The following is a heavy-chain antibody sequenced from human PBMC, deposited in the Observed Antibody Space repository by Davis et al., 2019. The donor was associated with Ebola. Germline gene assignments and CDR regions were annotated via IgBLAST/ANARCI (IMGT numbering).Heavy chain of an antibody. V-gene: IGHV3-30*03. J-gene: IGHJ4*02. CDR2: ISYDGSNK. D-gene: IGHD4-17*01. CDR1: GVTFSSYG. Sequence: GESLKISCAASGVTFSSYGMHWVRQAPGKGLEWVAVISYDGSNKYYADSVKGRFTISRDNSKNTLYLQMNSLRAEDTAVYYCARDDYGDYGYWGQGTLVTVSS. CDR3: ARDDYGDYGY.